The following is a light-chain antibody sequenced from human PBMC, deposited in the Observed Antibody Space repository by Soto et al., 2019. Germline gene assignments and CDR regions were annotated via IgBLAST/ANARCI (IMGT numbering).Light chain of an antibody. Sequence: QSVLTQPHSVSGSPVQSVAISCTGTSSDVGGYNRVSWYQQAPGKAPKLLIYDVSNRPSGGSTRFSGSKSGNTASLTISGLQAEDEADYYCTSYASGSAYVFGPGTKVTVL. J-gene: IGLJ1*01. CDR2: DVS. CDR3: TSYASGSAYV. CDR1: SSDVGGYNR. V-gene: IGLV2-18*02.